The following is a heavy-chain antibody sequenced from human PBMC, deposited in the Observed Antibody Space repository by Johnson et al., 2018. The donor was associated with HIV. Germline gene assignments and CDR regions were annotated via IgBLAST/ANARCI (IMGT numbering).Heavy chain of an antibody. D-gene: IGHD4-17*01. CDR3: ARGMTTVTNHDAFDI. CDR2: ISYDGSNK. CDR1: GFTFSSYA. V-gene: IGHV3-30*04. Sequence: QEQLVESGGGVVQPGRSLRLSCAASGFTFSSYAMHWVRQAPGKGLEWVAVISYDGSNKYYSDSVRGRFIISRDNSKNTLYLQMNSLRAEDTAVYYCARGMTTVTNHDAFDIWGQGTMVTVSS. J-gene: IGHJ3*02.